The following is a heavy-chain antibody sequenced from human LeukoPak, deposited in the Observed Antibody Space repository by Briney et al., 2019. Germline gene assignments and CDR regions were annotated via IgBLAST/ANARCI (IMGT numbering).Heavy chain of an antibody. CDR2: INHSGST. D-gene: IGHD6-19*01. V-gene: IGHV4-34*01. Sequence: PAETLSLTCAVSGGSFSGYYWSWLRQAPGEGLEWVGEINHSGSTNYNPSLKSRVTISVDTSKNQFSVKPRSMTASDSAVYYCATSPGVAGPETYYYCYYYMDVWGQGTTVTVSS. J-gene: IGHJ6*03. CDR1: GGSFSGYY. CDR3: ATSPGVAGPETYYYCYYYMDV.